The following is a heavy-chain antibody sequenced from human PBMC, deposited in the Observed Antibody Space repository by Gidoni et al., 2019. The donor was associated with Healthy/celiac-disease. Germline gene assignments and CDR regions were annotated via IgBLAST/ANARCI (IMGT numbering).Heavy chain of an antibody. CDR1: GFTFDDYA. V-gene: IGHV3-9*01. CDR2: ISWNSGSI. J-gene: IGHJ4*02. CDR3: AKDKLPWPDYDYVWGSYTYYFDY. Sequence: EVQLVESGGGLVQPGRSLRLSCAASGFTFDDYAIHWVRQAPGKGLEWVSGISWNSGSIGYADSVKGRFTISRDNAKNSLYLQMNSLRAEDTALYYCAKDKLPWPDYDYVWGSYTYYFDYWGQGTLVTVSS. D-gene: IGHD3-16*01.